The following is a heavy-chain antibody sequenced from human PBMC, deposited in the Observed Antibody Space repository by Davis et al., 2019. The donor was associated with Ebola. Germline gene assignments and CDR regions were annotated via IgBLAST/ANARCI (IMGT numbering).Heavy chain of an antibody. D-gene: IGHD3-3*01. CDR2: ISSGGITT. J-gene: IGHJ3*02. Sequence: GESLKISCAASGFTFSSYSMNWVRQAPGKGLEWVSYISSGGITTYYTDSVKGRFTISRDNSKNTLYLQMSSLRAEDTAVYYCAKPIVGTYFDGFDIWGQGTLVTVSS. CDR1: GFTFSSYS. V-gene: IGHV3-48*01. CDR3: AKPIVGTYFDGFDI.